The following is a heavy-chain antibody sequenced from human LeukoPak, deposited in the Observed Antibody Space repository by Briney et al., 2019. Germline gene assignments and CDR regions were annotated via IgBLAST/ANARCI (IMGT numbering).Heavy chain of an antibody. CDR3: ARGAFEGWFDP. Sequence: SETLSLTCTVSGGSISSYYWSWIRQPAGKGLGWIGRIYTSGSTNYNPSLKSRVTMSVDTSKNQFSLKLSSVTAADTAVYYCARGAFEGWFDPWGQGTLVTVSS. V-gene: IGHV4-4*07. D-gene: IGHD3-3*02. J-gene: IGHJ5*02. CDR2: IYTSGST. CDR1: GGSISSYY.